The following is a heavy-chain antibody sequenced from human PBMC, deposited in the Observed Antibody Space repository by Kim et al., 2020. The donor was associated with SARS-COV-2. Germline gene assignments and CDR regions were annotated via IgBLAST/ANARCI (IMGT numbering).Heavy chain of an antibody. J-gene: IGHJ4*02. Sequence: GGSLRLSCAASGFTFSSYAMHWVRQAPGKGLEWVAVISYDGSNKYYADSVKGRFTISRDNSKNTLYLQMNSLRAEDTAVYYCSYGSGSYYTFVDYWGQGTLVTVSS. V-gene: IGHV3-30-3*01. CDR2: ISYDGSNK. CDR1: GFTFSSYA. D-gene: IGHD3-10*01. CDR3: SYGSGSYYTFVDY.